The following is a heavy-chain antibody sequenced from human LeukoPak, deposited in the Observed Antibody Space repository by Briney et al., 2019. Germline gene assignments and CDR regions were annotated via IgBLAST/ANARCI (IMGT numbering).Heavy chain of an antibody. CDR1: GFTFSSYW. CDR2: IKQDGSEK. J-gene: IGHJ6*02. Sequence: SGGSLRLSCAASGFTFSSYWMGWVRQAPGKGLEWVANIKQDGSEKYYVDSVKGRFTISRDNAKNSLYLQTNSLRAEDTAVYYCARNRRLDYGDYVYYYYYGMDVWGQGTTVTVSS. D-gene: IGHD4-17*01. CDR3: ARNRRLDYGDYVYYYYYGMDV. V-gene: IGHV3-7*01.